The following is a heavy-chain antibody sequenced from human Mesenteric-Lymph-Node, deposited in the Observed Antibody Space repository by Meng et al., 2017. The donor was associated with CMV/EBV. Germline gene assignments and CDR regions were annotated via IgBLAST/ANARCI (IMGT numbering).Heavy chain of an antibody. V-gene: IGHV1-8*02. Sequence: ASVKVSCKASGYTFNNYGIRWVRRAPAQGLEWMGWMNPNNGVTSYGQKFEGRITMTGDSSISTAYMEVSGLRDDDTAMYYCARVDRAPDHWGQGTLVTVSS. CDR2: MNPNNGVT. J-gene: IGHJ4*02. D-gene: IGHD2-2*03. CDR1: GYTFNNYG. CDR3: ARVDRAPDH.